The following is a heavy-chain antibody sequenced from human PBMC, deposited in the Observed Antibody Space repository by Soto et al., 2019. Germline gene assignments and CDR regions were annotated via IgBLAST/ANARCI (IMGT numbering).Heavy chain of an antibody. CDR1: GGTSSSYA. D-gene: IGHD3-22*01. CDR3: ARDRARYYDSSGYPQHFDY. CDR2: IIPIFGTA. J-gene: IGHJ4*02. Sequence: SVKVSCKASGGTSSSYAISWVRQAPGQGLEWMGGIIPIFGTANYAQKFQGRVTITADESTSTAYMELSSLRSEDTAVYYCARDRARYYDSSGYPQHFDYWGQGTLVTVSS. V-gene: IGHV1-69*13.